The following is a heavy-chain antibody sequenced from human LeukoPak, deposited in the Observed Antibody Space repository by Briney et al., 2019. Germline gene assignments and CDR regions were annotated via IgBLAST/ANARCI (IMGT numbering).Heavy chain of an antibody. Sequence: GGSLILSCAASGFTFGNYWMHWVRHAPGKGLVWVSRINTDGSSTTYADSVKGRFTISRDNAKNTLYLQMNSLRAEDTAVYYCARDLGFEGAFDIWGQGTMVTVS. V-gene: IGHV3-74*01. D-gene: IGHD3-16*01. CDR3: ARDLGFEGAFDI. J-gene: IGHJ3*02. CDR1: GFTFGNYW. CDR2: INTDGSST.